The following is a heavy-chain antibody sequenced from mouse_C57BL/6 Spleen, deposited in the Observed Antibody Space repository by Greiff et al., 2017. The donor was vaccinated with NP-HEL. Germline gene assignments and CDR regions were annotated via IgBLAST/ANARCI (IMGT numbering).Heavy chain of an antibody. J-gene: IGHJ1*03. CDR2: ISSGGDYI. Sequence: EVMLVESGEGLVKPGGSLKLSCAASGFTFSSYAMSWVRQTPEKRLEWVAYISSGGDYIYYADTVKGRFTISRDNARNTLYLQMSSLKSEDTAMYYCTRRYTVVGTEWYFDVWGTGTTVTVSS. V-gene: IGHV5-9-1*02. D-gene: IGHD1-1*01. CDR1: GFTFSSYA. CDR3: TRRYTVVGTEWYFDV.